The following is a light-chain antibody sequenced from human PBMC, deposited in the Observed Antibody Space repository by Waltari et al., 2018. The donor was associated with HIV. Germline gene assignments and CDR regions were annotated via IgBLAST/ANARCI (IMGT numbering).Light chain of an antibody. CDR3: QQLKTYPLS. V-gene: IGKV1-9*01. Sequence: IQLTQSPSFLSASVGERLTITCRATQVVGSYLAWYQQKPGKAPNLLIYSVSILQTGVPSRFSGSGSGTEFTLTITDLQPEDFATYYCQQLKTYPLSFGGGTKVEIK. CDR2: SVS. CDR1: QVVGSY. J-gene: IGKJ4*01.